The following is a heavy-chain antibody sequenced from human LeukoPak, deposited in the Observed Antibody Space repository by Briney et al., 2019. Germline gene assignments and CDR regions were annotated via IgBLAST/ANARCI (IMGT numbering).Heavy chain of an antibody. V-gene: IGHV3-30-3*01. CDR2: ISYDGSNK. J-gene: IGHJ4*02. CDR3: ARPFGVVLGALGY. Sequence: GRSLRLSCAASGFTFSSYAMHWVRQAPGKGLEWVAVISYDGSNKYYADSVKGRFTISRDNSKNTLYLQMNSLRAEDTAVYYCARPFGVVLGALGYWGQGTLVTVSS. D-gene: IGHD3-3*01. CDR1: GFTFSSYA.